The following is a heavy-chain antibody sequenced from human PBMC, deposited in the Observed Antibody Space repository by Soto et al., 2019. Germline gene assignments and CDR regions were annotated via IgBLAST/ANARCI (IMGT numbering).Heavy chain of an antibody. J-gene: IGHJ4*02. CDR1: SFAVVSHE. V-gene: IGHV3-7*05. CDR3: VRDLVGSRGYLGQ. CDR2: INQAGSIK. D-gene: IGHD3-22*01. Sequence: GGSLILSSATGSFAVVSHELGWGRQDGGKGLEWVANINQAGSIKNYVDSVKGRFTVSRDNAKNSLYLQMNSLRADDTAVYYCVRDLVGSRGYLGQWGQGT.